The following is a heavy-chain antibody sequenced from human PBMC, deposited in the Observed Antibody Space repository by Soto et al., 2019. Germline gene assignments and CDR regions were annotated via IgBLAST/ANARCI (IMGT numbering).Heavy chain of an antibody. CDR1: GYSFTIYW. CDR2: IDPSDSYT. CDR3: ARPRVYDSSGYPSDAFDI. D-gene: IGHD3-22*01. V-gene: IGHV5-10-1*01. Sequence: GESLKIYCKGSGYSFTIYWISWVRQMPGKGLEWMGRIDPSDSYTNYSPSFQGHVTISADKSISTAYLQWSSLKASDTAMYYCARPRVYDSSGYPSDAFDIWGQGTMVTVSS. J-gene: IGHJ3*02.